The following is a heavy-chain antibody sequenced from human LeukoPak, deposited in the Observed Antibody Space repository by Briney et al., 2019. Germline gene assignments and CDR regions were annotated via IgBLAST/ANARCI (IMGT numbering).Heavy chain of an antibody. Sequence: GGSLRLSCAASGFTFSSYAMSWVRQAPGKGLEWVSAISGSGGSTYYADSVKGRFTISRDNSKNTLYLQMNSLSAEDTAVYYCAKKERGYSYAQVDYWGQGTLVTVSS. V-gene: IGHV3-23*01. D-gene: IGHD5-18*01. J-gene: IGHJ4*02. CDR1: GFTFSSYA. CDR3: AKKERGYSYAQVDY. CDR2: ISGSGGST.